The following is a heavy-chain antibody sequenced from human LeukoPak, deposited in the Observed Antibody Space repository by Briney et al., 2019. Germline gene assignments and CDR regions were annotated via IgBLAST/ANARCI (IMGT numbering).Heavy chain of an antibody. V-gene: IGHV3-23*01. D-gene: IGHD6-19*01. Sequence: GGSLRLSCAASGFTFNNYAMSWVRQAPGKGLEWVSANSGSGGTTYYADSVKGRFTISRDNSKNTLSLQMNSLRAEDTAVYYCAKATQWTSDYWGQGTLVIVSS. CDR3: AKATQWTSDY. J-gene: IGHJ4*02. CDR1: GFTFNNYA. CDR2: NSGSGGTT.